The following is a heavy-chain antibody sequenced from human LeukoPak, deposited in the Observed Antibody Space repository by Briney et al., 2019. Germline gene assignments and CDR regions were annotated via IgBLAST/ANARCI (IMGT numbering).Heavy chain of an antibody. CDR3: ARAYPAWGGFDP. CDR2: INPNSGGT. J-gene: IGHJ5*02. D-gene: IGHD3-16*01. Sequence: ASVKVSCKASGYTFTGYYMHWVRQAPGQGLEWMGWINPNSGGTNYAQKFQGRVTMTRDTSISTAYMELSRLRSDDTAVYYCARAYPAWGGFDPWGQGTLVTVSS. V-gene: IGHV1-2*02. CDR1: GYTFTGYY.